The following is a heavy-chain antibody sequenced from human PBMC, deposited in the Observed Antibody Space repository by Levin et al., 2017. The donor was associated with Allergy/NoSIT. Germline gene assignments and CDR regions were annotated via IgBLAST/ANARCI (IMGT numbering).Heavy chain of an antibody. J-gene: IGHJ4*02. D-gene: IGHD1-26*01. CDR2: ISSSSSTV. CDR1: GFTSSTHS. CDR3: ARDRYSGSLADY. Sequence: GGSLRLSCAASGFTSSTHSMNWVRQAPGKGLEWVSYISSSSSTVYYADSVKGRFTISRDNAKNSLYLQMNSLRDDDTAVYYCARDRYSGSLADYWGQGTLVTVSS. V-gene: IGHV3-48*02.